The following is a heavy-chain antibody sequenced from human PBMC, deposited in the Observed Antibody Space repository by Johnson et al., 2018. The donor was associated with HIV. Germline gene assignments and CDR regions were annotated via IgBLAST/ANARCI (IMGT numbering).Heavy chain of an antibody. CDR2: IRYDGSNK. CDR3: AKTRMGGILDAFDL. J-gene: IGHJ3*01. D-gene: IGHD3-10*01. V-gene: IGHV3-30*02. Sequence: QVQLVESGGGAVQPGGSLRLSCAASGFSFSAYGMHWVRQAPGKGLEWVAFIRYDGSNKYYADSVKGRFTLSRDNSKNTLDLQMNSLTIEDTAVFYCAKTRMGGILDAFDLWGQGTMVIVS. CDR1: GFSFSAYG.